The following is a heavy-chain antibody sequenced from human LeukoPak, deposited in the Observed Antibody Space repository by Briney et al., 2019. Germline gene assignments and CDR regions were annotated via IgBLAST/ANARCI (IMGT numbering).Heavy chain of an antibody. J-gene: IGHJ6*02. D-gene: IGHD6-13*01. Sequence: PSETLSLTCTVSGGSISSSSYYWSWIRQPPGKGLEWIGEINHSGSTNYNPSLKSRVTISVDTSKNQFSLKLSSVTAADTAVYYCASGGRVEGVAAAGSRKVYYYYGMDVWGQGTTVTVSS. CDR2: INHSGST. CDR1: GGSISSSSYY. CDR3: ASGGRVEGVAAAGSRKVYYYYGMDV. V-gene: IGHV4-39*07.